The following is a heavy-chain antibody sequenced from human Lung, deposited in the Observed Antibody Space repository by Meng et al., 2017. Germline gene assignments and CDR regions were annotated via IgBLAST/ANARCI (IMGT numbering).Heavy chain of an antibody. D-gene: IGHD4-11*01. CDR1: GGSCSASY. Sequence: QLYLQLWGDGRSKPSALLSLPCVVFGGSCSASYWSLTRPPPGKGLESIGEINHRGSTNYHPSLESRATISVDTSQNNLSRQLSSVTAADSAVYYCASGPTTMSHDFDYWGQGTLVTVSS. CDR3: ASGPTTMSHDFDY. J-gene: IGHJ4*02. V-gene: IGHV4-34*01. CDR2: INHRGST.